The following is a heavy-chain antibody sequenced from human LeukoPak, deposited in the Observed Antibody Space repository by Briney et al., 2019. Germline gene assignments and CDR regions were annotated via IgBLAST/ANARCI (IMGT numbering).Heavy chain of an antibody. J-gene: IGHJ2*01. Sequence: GGSLRLSCAASGFTFSSYSMNWVRQAPGKGLEWVSSISSSSSYIYYADSVKGRFTISRDNAKNSLYLQMNSLRAEDTAVYYCARVPPAGVWYFDLWGRGTLVTVSS. D-gene: IGHD3-10*01. V-gene: IGHV3-21*01. CDR2: ISSSSSYI. CDR1: GFTFSSYS. CDR3: ARVPPAGVWYFDL.